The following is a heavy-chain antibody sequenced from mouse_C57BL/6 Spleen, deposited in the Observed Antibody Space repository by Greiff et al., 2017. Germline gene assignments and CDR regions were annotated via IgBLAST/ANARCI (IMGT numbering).Heavy chain of an antibody. D-gene: IGHD2-4*01. Sequence: EVQLQQSGPELVKPGASVKISCKASGYTFTDYYMNWVKQSHGKSLEWIGDINPNNGGTSYNQKFKGKATLTVDKSSSTAYMELRSLTSEDSAVYYCAKGHYDSFDYWGQGTTLTVSS. CDR3: AKGHYDSFDY. CDR2: INPNNGGT. CDR1: GYTFTDYY. V-gene: IGHV1-26*01. J-gene: IGHJ2*01.